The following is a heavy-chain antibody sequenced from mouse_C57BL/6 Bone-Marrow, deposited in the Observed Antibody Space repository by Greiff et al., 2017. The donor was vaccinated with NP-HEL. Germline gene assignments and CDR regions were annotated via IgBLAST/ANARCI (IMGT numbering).Heavy chain of an antibody. V-gene: IGHV5-12*01. CDR2: ISNGGGST. CDR3: ARPIYYDYDGGDYYAMDY. CDR1: GFTFSDYY. Sequence: EVMLVESGGGLVQPGGSLKLSCAASGFTFSDYYMYWVRQTPEKRLEWVAYISNGGGSTYYPDTVKGRFTISRDNAKNTLYLQMSRLKSEDTAMYYCARPIYYDYDGGDYYAMDYWGQGTSVTVSS. J-gene: IGHJ4*01. D-gene: IGHD2-4*01.